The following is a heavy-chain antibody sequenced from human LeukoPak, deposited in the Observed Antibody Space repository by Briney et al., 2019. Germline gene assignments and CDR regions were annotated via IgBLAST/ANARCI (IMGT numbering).Heavy chain of an antibody. D-gene: IGHD2-2*01. Sequence: ASVKVSCKASGYTFTGYYMHWVRQAPGQGLEWMGWINPNSGGTNYAQKFQGRVTMTRDTSISTAYMELSRLRSDDTAVYYCARKQGGVVPAATDAFDIWGQGTMVTVSS. CDR2: INPNSGGT. J-gene: IGHJ3*02. CDR1: GYTFTGYY. CDR3: ARKQGGVVPAATDAFDI. V-gene: IGHV1-2*02.